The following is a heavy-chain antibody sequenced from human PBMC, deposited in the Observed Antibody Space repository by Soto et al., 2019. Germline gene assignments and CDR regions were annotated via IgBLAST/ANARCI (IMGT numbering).Heavy chain of an antibody. D-gene: IGHD2-8*02. Sequence: SETLSLTCTVSGGSISSYYWSWIRQPPGKGLEWIGYIYYSGLTDYNPSLKSRVTISVDTSKSQFSLKLSSVTAADTAVYYCARGGGVYYFDYWGQGTLVTVSS. V-gene: IGHV4-59*01. CDR1: GGSISSYY. CDR2: IYYSGLT. CDR3: ARGGGVYYFDY. J-gene: IGHJ4*02.